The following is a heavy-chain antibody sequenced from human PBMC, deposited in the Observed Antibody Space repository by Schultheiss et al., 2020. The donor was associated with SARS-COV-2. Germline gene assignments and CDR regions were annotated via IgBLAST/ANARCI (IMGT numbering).Heavy chain of an antibody. D-gene: IGHD6-6*01. J-gene: IGHJ5*02. V-gene: IGHV3-48*01. CDR3: ARSGAGPPYSSSSRWFDP. CDR2: ISTSSWTI. CDR1: GFTFSAFS. Sequence: GESLKISCAASGFTFSAFSMNWVRQAPGKGLEWLSFISTSSWTIYYADSVKGRFTISRDNAKNTLYLQMNSLRAEDTAVYYCARSGAGPPYSSSSRWFDPWGQGTLVTVSS.